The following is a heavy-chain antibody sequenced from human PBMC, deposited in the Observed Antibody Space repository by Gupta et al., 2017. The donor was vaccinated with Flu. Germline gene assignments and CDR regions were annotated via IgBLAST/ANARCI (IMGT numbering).Heavy chain of an antibody. CDR2: MFHRGDT. Sequence: QVQLQESGPGLVKPSETLFVTCAVYGDSITSTHYWGWIRQSPGKGLEWIASMFHRGDTHYNPSLRTRVNISLDKSKNQVSLTLRSVTAIDTAVYFCARSDGGTAARFDFWGQGTLVTVSS. J-gene: IGHJ4*02. V-gene: IGHV4-38-2*01. D-gene: IGHD6-13*01. CDR3: ARSDGGTAARFDF. CDR1: GDSITSTHY.